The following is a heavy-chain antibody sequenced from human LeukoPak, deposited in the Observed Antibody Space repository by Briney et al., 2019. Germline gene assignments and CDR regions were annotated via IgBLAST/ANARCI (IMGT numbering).Heavy chain of an antibody. CDR2: ISAYNGNT. D-gene: IGHD5-12*01. V-gene: IGHV1-18*01. CDR1: GYTFTSYG. Sequence: ASVKVSCKASGYTFTSYGISWVRQAPGQGLEWMGWISAYNGNTNYAQKLQGRGTMTTDTSTSTAYMELRSLRSDDTAVYYCAREGVVDIVATIGFDYWGQGTLVTVSS. CDR3: AREGVVDIVATIGFDY. J-gene: IGHJ4*02.